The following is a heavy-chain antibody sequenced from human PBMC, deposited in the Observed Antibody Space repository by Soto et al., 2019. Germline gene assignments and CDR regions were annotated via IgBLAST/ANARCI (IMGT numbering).Heavy chain of an antibody. D-gene: IGHD1-1*01. Sequence: GASVKVSCKPSGYTFTDYHIHWVRQAPGQGLEFMGWINANNGGAGSAQQFQGRVTVTRDTSISTVYMELSNLRSDDTAVYYCAREGGSHSLAPKNTWFDTWGQGTRVTVSS. J-gene: IGHJ5*02. CDR2: INANNGGA. CDR1: GYTFTDYH. CDR3: AREGGSHSLAPKNTWFDT. V-gene: IGHV1-2*02.